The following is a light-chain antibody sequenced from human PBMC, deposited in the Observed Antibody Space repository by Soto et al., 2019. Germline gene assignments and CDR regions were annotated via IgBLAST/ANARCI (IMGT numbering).Light chain of an antibody. V-gene: IGKV1-5*03. CDR2: LAS. CDR1: QDISRW. CDR3: QQYDSYSRT. J-gene: IGKJ2*01. Sequence: DIQMTQSPSTLSAFVGDRVTITCRASQDISRWLAWYQRKPGTAPKLLIYLASTLQSGVPSRFSGSGSGTEFTLTISSLQPDDFATYYCQQYDSYSRTFGQGTKLEIK.